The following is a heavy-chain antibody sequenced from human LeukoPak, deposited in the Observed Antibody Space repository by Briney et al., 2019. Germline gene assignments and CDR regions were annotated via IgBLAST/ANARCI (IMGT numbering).Heavy chain of an antibody. Sequence: PSETLSLTCAVSGGSISSGGYSWSWIRQPPGKGLEWIGYIYHSGSTYYNPSLKSRVTISVDRSKNQFSLKLSSVTAADTAVYYCARHGGGWGDGDYKSHYYYYGMDVWGQGTTVTVSS. CDR3: ARHGGGWGDGDYKSHYYYYGMDV. J-gene: IGHJ6*02. CDR2: IYHSGST. CDR1: GGSISSGGYS. D-gene: IGHD4-17*01. V-gene: IGHV4-30-2*01.